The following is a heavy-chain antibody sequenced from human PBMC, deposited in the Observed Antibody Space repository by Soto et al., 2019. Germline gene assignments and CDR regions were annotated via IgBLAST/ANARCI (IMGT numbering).Heavy chain of an antibody. V-gene: IGHV4-59*01. J-gene: IGHJ4*02. D-gene: IGHD3-16*01. Sequence: PSETQSLTCTVAGGSSDAYDGSWIRQPPGKGLEWIGYIYYTGSTNYNPSLKSRGSISLDTSKNQFSLKLTSVTAADTAVYYCAMGVGLPLDHWGQGILVTVS. CDR1: GGSSDAYD. CDR2: IYYTGST. CDR3: AMGVGLPLDH.